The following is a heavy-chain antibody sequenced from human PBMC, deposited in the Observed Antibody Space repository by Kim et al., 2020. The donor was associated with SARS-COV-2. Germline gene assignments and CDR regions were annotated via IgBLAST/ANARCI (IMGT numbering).Heavy chain of an antibody. Sequence: GGSLRLSCAASGFTFSSYGMHWVRQAPGKGLEWVAVISYDGSNKYYADSVKGRFTISRYNSKNTLYLQMNSLRAEDTAVYYCAKGSGSYYSYFDYWGQGTLVTVSS. V-gene: IGHV3-30*18. J-gene: IGHJ4*02. CDR1: GFTFSSYG. CDR3: AKGSGSYYSYFDY. D-gene: IGHD3-10*01. CDR2: ISYDGSNK.